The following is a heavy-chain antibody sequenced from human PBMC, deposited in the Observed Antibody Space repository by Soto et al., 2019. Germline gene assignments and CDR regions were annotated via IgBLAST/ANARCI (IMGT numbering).Heavy chain of an antibody. J-gene: IGHJ6*03. D-gene: IGHD5-12*01. Sequence: EVQLLESGGGLVQPGGSLRLSCAASGFTFIKYAMSWVRQAPGKGLEWVSSISGAGGRTYYADSVKGRFTISRDNSKNTLYLQVNRLRADDMAVYYCAKGSGYYSTYYYHCYMDVWGKGTTVTVSS. CDR1: GFTFIKYA. V-gene: IGHV3-23*01. CDR2: ISGAGGRT. CDR3: AKGSGYYSTYYYHCYMDV.